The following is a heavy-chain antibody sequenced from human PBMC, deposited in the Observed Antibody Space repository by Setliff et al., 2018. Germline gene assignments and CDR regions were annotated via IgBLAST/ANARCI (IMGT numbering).Heavy chain of an antibody. CDR2: ISSSSSYI. Sequence: PGGSLRLSCAASGFTFSSYSMNWVRQAPGKGLEWVSSISSSSSYIYYADSVKGRFTISRDNAKNSLYLQMNSLRAEDTAVYYCARDTYTIFGVVPSEAHAFDIWGRGTMVTVSS. CDR3: ARDTYTIFGVVPSEAHAFDI. J-gene: IGHJ3*02. V-gene: IGHV3-21*01. CDR1: GFTFSSYS. D-gene: IGHD3-3*01.